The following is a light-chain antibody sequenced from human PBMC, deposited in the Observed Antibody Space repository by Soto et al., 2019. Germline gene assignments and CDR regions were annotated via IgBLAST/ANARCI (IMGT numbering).Light chain of an antibody. J-gene: IGKJ2*01. Sequence: EIVLTQSPATLSLSPGERATLSCRASQSVSSYLAWYQQKPGQAPRLLIYDASNRATGIPARFSGSGSGTDFTLPVSSLEPEEFAVYYCQQRSNWPPTFGPGTKLELK. V-gene: IGKV3-11*01. CDR3: QQRSNWPPT. CDR1: QSVSSY. CDR2: DAS.